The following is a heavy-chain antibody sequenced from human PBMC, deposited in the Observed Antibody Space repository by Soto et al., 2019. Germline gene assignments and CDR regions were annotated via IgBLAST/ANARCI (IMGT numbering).Heavy chain of an antibody. D-gene: IGHD6-13*01. V-gene: IGHV1-58*01. CDR1: GFTFTSSA. Sequence: SVKVSFKASGFTFTSSAAQWVRQARGQRLEWIGWIVVGSGNTNYAQKFQERVTITRDMSTSTAYMELSSLRSEDTAVYYCAADPAYSSSWYGMDVWGQGTTVTVSS. J-gene: IGHJ6*02. CDR2: IVVGSGNT. CDR3: AADPAYSSSWYGMDV.